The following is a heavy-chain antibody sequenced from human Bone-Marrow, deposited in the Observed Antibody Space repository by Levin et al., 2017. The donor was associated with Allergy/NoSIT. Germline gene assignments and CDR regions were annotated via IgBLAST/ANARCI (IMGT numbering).Heavy chain of an antibody. Sequence: GGSLRLSCAGSGFKFDDYAMHWVRQVPGRGLEWVSGISWNSGSVDYAESVQGRFTISRDNAKNILYLQMNSLRLEDTAFYYCAKEMTEGRAGNYQNYGMDVWGQGTTVTVSS. V-gene: IGHV3-9*01. CDR1: GFKFDDYA. CDR3: AKEMTEGRAGNYQNYGMDV. J-gene: IGHJ6*02. CDR2: ISWNSGSV. D-gene: IGHD1-7*01.